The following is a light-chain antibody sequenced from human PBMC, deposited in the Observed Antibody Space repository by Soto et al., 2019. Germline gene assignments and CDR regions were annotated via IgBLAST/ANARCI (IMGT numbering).Light chain of an antibody. CDR2: RNN. CDR3: AAWDDSLSVVV. V-gene: IGLV1-47*01. Sequence: QLVLTQPPSASGTPGQRVTISCSGSSSNIGSNYVYWYQQLPGTAPKLLIYRNNQRPPGVPDRFSGSKSGTSASLAISGLRSEDEADYYCAAWDDSLSVVVFGGWTKLAVL. J-gene: IGLJ2*01. CDR1: SSNIGSNY.